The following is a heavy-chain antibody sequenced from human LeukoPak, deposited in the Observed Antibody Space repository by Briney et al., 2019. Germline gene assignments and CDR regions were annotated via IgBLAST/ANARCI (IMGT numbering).Heavy chain of an antibody. D-gene: IGHD6-13*01. Sequence: ASVKVSCKASGYIFTNYGLNWVRQAPGQGLEWMGWINTYNGDTKFPQKLQDRVTMTSDTSTSTAYMELRSLRSDDTAVYFCARGGSSWSAEYFQHWGQGTLVTVSS. CDR2: INTYNGDT. CDR1: GYIFTNYG. CDR3: ARGGSSWSAEYFQH. J-gene: IGHJ1*01. V-gene: IGHV1-18*01.